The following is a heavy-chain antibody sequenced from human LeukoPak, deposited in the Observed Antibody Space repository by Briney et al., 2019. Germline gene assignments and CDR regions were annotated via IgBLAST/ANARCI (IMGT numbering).Heavy chain of an antibody. J-gene: IGHJ4*02. V-gene: IGHV4-34*01. D-gene: IGHD2-2*01. CDR1: GDSFSGFY. CDR2: INHSGST. Sequence: SETLSLTCAVYGDSFSGFYWSWIRQPPGKGLEWIGEINHSGSTNYNPSLKGRVTISADTSKNQFSLRLRSVTAADTAVYYCARGPLGYCSSSSCHGPDYWGQGTLVTVSS. CDR3: ARGPLGYCSSSSCHGPDY.